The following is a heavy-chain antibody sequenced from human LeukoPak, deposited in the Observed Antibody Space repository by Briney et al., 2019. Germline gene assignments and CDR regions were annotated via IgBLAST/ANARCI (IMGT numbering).Heavy chain of an antibody. Sequence: PGGSLRLSCAASGFTFSTYAMTWVRQAPGKGLEWVSAISGSGGTTYYADSVKGRFTISRDNSKNTLYLQMNSLRAEDTAVYYCAKDEIEQQLVRTFDSWGQGTLVTVSS. V-gene: IGHV3-23*01. D-gene: IGHD6-13*01. CDR2: ISGSGGTT. CDR3: AKDEIEQQLVRTFDS. CDR1: GFTFSTYA. J-gene: IGHJ4*02.